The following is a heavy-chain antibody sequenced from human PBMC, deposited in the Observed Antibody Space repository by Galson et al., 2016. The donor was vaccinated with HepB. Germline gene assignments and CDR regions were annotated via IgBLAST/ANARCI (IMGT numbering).Heavy chain of an antibody. V-gene: IGHV3-30*18. CDR1: GFTFSSYG. CDR3: AKRSIAAAGPHYYYMDV. CDR2: ISYDGSNK. D-gene: IGHD6-13*01. J-gene: IGHJ6*03. Sequence: SLRLSCAASGFTFSSYGMHWVRQAPGKGLEWVAVISYDGSNKYYADSVKGRFTISRDNSKNTLYLQMNSLRAEDTAVYYCAKRSIAAAGPHYYYMDVWGQGTTVTVSS.